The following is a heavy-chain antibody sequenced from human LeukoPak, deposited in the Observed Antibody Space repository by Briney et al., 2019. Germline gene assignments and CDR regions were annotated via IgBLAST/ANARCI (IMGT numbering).Heavy chain of an antibody. CDR1: GGSISSSSYY. Sequence: SETLSLTCTVSGGSISSSSYYWGWIRQPPGKGLEWIGSIYYSGSTYYNPSLKSRVTISVDTSKNQFSLKLSSVTAADTAVYYCARDLYSPDNYGMDVWGQGTTVTVSS. CDR3: ARDLYSPDNYGMDV. J-gene: IGHJ6*02. CDR2: IYYSGST. D-gene: IGHD5-18*01. V-gene: IGHV4-39*07.